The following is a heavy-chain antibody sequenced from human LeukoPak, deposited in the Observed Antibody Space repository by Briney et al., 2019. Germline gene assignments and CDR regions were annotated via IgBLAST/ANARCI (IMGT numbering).Heavy chain of an antibody. CDR2: INAGNGNT. V-gene: IGHV1-3*01. D-gene: IGHD3-10*01. J-gene: IGHJ3*02. CDR1: GYTYTSYA. CDR3: ARGHYGSGNTPFDI. Sequence: GASVKVSCKASGYTYTSYAMHWVRQAPGQRLEWMGWINAGNGNTKYSQKFQGRVTITRDTSASTAYMELSSLRSEDTAVYYCARGHYGSGNTPFDIWGQGTMVTVSS.